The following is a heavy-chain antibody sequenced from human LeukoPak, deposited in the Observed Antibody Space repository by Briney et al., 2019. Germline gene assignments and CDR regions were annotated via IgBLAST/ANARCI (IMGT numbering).Heavy chain of an antibody. CDR3: ARDPTAAGTGDWFDP. CDR1: GGTFSSYA. D-gene: IGHD6-13*01. Sequence: SVKVSCKASGGTFSSYAISWVRQAPGQGLEWMGGIIPIFGTANYAQKFQGRVTITADESTSTAYMELSSLRSEDTAVYYCARDPTAAGTGDWFDPWGQGTLVTVSS. CDR2: IIPIFGTA. V-gene: IGHV1-69*13. J-gene: IGHJ5*02.